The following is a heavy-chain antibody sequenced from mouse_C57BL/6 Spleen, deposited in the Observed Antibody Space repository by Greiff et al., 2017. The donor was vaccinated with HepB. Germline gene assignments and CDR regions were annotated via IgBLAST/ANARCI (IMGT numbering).Heavy chain of an antibody. V-gene: IGHV5-9-1*02. J-gene: IGHJ3*01. Sequence: EVKVVESGEGLVKPGGSLKLSCAASGFTFSSYAMSWVRQTPEKRLEWVAYISSGGDYIYYADTVKGRFTISRDNARNTLYLQMSSLKSEDTAMYYCTRERGAYDYDEGAWFAYWGQGTLVTVSA. CDR3: TRERGAYDYDEGAWFAY. CDR2: ISSGGDYI. CDR1: GFTFSSYA. D-gene: IGHD2-4*01.